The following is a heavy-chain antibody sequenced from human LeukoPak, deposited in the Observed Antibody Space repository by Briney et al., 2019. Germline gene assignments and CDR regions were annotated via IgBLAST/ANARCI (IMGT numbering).Heavy chain of an antibody. V-gene: IGHV4-30-4*01. CDR1: GGSISSGDYY. CDR3: ARARAYDSLHRVLIGD. D-gene: IGHD3-3*01. J-gene: IGHJ4*02. CDR2: IYYSGST. Sequence: PSETLSLTCTVSGGSISSGDYYWSWIRQPPGKGLEWIGYIYYSGSTYYNPSLKSRVTISVDTSKNQFSLKLSSVTAADTAVYYCARARAYDSLHRVLIGDWGQGTLVTVSS.